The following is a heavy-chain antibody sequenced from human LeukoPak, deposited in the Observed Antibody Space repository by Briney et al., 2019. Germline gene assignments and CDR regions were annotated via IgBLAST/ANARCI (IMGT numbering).Heavy chain of an antibody. Sequence: SETLSLTCAVYGGSFSGYYWSWLRQPPGEGLEWIGEINHSGSTNYNPSLKRRVTISVDTSKNQFSLKLSSVTAADTAVYYCARNGPTVTTLVYYYFGMDVWGQGTTVTVSS. V-gene: IGHV4-34*01. D-gene: IGHD4-11*01. CDR2: INHSGST. CDR3: ARNGPTVTTLVYYYFGMDV. J-gene: IGHJ6*02. CDR1: GGSFSGYY.